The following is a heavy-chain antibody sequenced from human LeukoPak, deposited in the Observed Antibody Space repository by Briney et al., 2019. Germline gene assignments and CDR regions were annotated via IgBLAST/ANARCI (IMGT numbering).Heavy chain of an antibody. D-gene: IGHD3-9*01. CDR2: ISAYNGNT. CDR1: GYTFTSYG. Sequence: GASVKVSCKASGYTFTSYGISWVRQAPGQGLEWMGWISAYNGNTNYAQKLQGTVTMTTDTSTSTAYMELRSLRSDDTAVYYCARTNYYDILTGYSLWGQGTLVTVSS. V-gene: IGHV1-18*01. CDR3: ARTNYYDILTGYSL. J-gene: IGHJ4*02.